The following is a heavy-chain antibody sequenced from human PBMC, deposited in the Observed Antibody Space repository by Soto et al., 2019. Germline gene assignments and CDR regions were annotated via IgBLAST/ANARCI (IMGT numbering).Heavy chain of an antibody. CDR3: ARDRVATIKGNYYYYGMDV. D-gene: IGHD5-12*01. CDR1: GFTFSSYS. V-gene: IGHV3-21*01. CDR2: ISSSSSYI. Sequence: PGGSLRLSCAASGFTFSSYSMNWVRQAPGKGLEWVSSISSSSSYIYYADSVKGRFTISRDNAKNSLYLQMNSLRAEDTAVYYCARDRVATIKGNYYYYGMDVWGQGTTVTVSS. J-gene: IGHJ6*02.